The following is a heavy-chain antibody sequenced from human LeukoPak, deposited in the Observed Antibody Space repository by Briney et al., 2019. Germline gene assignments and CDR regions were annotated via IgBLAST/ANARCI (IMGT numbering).Heavy chain of an antibody. CDR3: ARDIFTGPFDP. V-gene: IGHV3-74*01. J-gene: IGHJ5*02. CDR1: GFTFSSYW. CDR2: INSDGSST. Sequence: PGGSLRLSCAASGFTFSSYWMHWVRQAPGKGLMWVSRINSDGSSTSYADSVEGRFTISRDNAKNTLYLQMNSLRADDTAVYYCARDIFTGPFDPWGQGTLVTVSS. D-gene: IGHD1-14*01.